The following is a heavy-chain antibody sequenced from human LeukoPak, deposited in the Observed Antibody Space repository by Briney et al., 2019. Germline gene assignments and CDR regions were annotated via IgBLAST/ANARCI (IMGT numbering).Heavy chain of an antibody. J-gene: IGHJ5*02. CDR1: GYTFTSYD. D-gene: IGHD6-13*01. Sequence: ASVKVSCKASGYTFTSYDINWVRQATGQGLEWMGWMNPNSGNTGYAQKFQGRVTMTRNTSISTAYMELSSLRSEGTAVYYCARVLYSSSWYGDYNWFDPWGQGTLVTVSS. CDR3: ARVLYSSSWYGDYNWFDP. V-gene: IGHV1-8*01. CDR2: MNPNSGNT.